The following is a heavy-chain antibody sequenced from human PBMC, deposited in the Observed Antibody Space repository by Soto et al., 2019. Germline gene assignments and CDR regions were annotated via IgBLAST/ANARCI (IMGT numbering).Heavy chain of an antibody. D-gene: IGHD3-22*01. Sequence: PSETLSLTCAVSGGSISSGGYSWSWIRQPPGKGLEWIGYIYHSGSTYYNPSLKSRVTMSVDTSKNQFSLKLISVTAADTAVYYCARGLTVNWFDPWGQGTLVTVSS. J-gene: IGHJ5*02. CDR3: ARGLTVNWFDP. CDR2: IYHSGST. V-gene: IGHV4-30-2*01. CDR1: GGSISSGGYS.